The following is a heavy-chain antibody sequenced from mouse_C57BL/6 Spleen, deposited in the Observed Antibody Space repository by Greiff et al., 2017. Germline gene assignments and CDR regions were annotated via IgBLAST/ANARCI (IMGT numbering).Heavy chain of an antibody. J-gene: IGHJ1*03. D-gene: IGHD1-1*01. CDR1: GYTFTDYY. Sequence: QVQLKESGAELVRPGASVKLSCKASGYTFTDYYINWVKQRPGQGLEWIARIYPGSGNTYYNEKFKGKATLTAEKSSSTAYMQLSSLTSEDSAVYFCAREGDGTTVVDWYFDVWGTGTTVTVSS. CDR2: IYPGSGNT. V-gene: IGHV1-76*01. CDR3: AREGDGTTVVDWYFDV.